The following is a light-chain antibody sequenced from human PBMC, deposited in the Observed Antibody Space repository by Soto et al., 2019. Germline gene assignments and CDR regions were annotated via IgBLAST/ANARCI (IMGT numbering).Light chain of an antibody. Sequence: IEMDQSASAVSAYIGNGVSITCLASQSISSYLNWYQQKPGKAPKLLIYAASSLQSWVPSGFSGRGSGTDFAFTISSLQAEECAPYNCQETYSTPLSYGGGTKVDIK. CDR1: QSISSY. J-gene: IGKJ4*01. V-gene: IGKV1-39*01. CDR2: AAS. CDR3: QETYSTPLS.